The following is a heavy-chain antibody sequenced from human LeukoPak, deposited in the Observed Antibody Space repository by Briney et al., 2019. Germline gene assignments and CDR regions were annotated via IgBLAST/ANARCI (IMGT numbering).Heavy chain of an antibody. CDR2: ISAYNGNT. V-gene: IGHV1-18*01. CDR1: GYTFTSYD. Sequence: ASVTVSCKASGYTFTSYDINWVRQAPGQGLEWMGWISAYNGNTNYAQKLQGRVTMTTDTSTSTAYMELRSLRSDDTAVYYCAREQYQLLFPTYYFDYWGQGTLVTVSS. CDR3: AREQYQLLFPTYYFDY. J-gene: IGHJ4*02. D-gene: IGHD2-2*01.